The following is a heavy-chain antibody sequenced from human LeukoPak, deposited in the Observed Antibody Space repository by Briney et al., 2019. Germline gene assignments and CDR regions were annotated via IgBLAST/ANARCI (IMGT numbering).Heavy chain of an antibody. CDR1: GGSFSGYY. CDR2: INHSGST. Sequence: SETLSLTCAVYGGSFSGYYWSWIRQPPGKGLEWIGEINHSGSTNYNPSLKSRVTISVDTSKNQFSLKLSSVTAADTAVYYCARWLQMGRYYYGMDVWGQGTTATVSS. J-gene: IGHJ6*02. D-gene: IGHD5-24*01. CDR3: ARWLQMGRYYYGMDV. V-gene: IGHV4-34*01.